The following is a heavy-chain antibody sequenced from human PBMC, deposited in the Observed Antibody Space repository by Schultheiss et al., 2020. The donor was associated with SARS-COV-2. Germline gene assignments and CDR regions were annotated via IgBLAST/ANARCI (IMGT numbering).Heavy chain of an antibody. CDR2: IYYSGST. CDR1: GGSISSYY. J-gene: IGHJ2*01. D-gene: IGHD4-23*01. V-gene: IGHV4-59*01. Sequence: SQTLSLTCAVSGGSISSYYWSWIRQPPGKGLEWIGYIYYSGSTNYNPSLKSRVTMSVDTSKNQFSLKLSSVTAADTAVYYCARERRMTTVVTSWYFDLWGRGTLVTVSS. CDR3: ARERRMTTVVTSWYFDL.